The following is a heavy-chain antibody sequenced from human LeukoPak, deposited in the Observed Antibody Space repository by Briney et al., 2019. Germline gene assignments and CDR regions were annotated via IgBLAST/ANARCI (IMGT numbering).Heavy chain of an antibody. CDR3: ARDLGIVVVPAAILDDY. CDR2: ISSSGSTI. D-gene: IGHD2-2*01. Sequence: GGPLRLSCAASGFTFSSYEMNWVRQARGKGLEWVSYISSSGSTIYYADSVKGRFTISRDNAKNSLYLQMNSLRAEDTAVYYCARDLGIVVVPAAILDDYWGQGTLVTVSS. V-gene: IGHV3-48*03. CDR1: GFTFSSYE. J-gene: IGHJ4*02.